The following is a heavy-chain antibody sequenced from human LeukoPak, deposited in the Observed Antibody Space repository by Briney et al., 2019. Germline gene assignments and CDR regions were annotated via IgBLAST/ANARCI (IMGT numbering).Heavy chain of an antibody. V-gene: IGHV1-18*01. CDR2: ISAYNGNT. J-gene: IGHJ6*03. CDR1: GYTFTSYG. D-gene: IGHD5-24*01. CDR3: ARSPDGYNYELDYYYYMDV. Sequence: ASVKVSCKASGYTFTSYGISWVRQAPGQGPEWMGWISAYNGNTNYAQKLQGRVTLTTDTSTSTAYMELRSLRSDDTAVYYCARSPDGYNYELDYYYYMDVWGKGTTVTISS.